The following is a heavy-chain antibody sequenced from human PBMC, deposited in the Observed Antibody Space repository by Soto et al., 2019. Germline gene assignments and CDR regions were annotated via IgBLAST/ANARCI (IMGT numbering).Heavy chain of an antibody. CDR2: ISNTGFTI. J-gene: IGHJ4*02. D-gene: IGHD4-17*01. CDR3: ARAHGDFDY. Sequence: PGGSLRLSCAASGFTFSDYEMNWVRQAPGKGLEWVSYISNTGFTIYYADPVRGRFAISRDNAKNSLYLQMNSLGAGDTAVYYCARAHGDFDYWGQGTLVTVS. CDR1: GFTFSDYE. V-gene: IGHV3-48*03.